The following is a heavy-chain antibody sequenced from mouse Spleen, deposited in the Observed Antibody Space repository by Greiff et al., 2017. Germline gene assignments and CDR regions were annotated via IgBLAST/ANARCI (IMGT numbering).Heavy chain of an antibody. CDR3: ARHARDWYFDV. J-gene: IGHJ1*03. CDR2: ISSGGSYT. Sequence: EVQGVESGGDLVKPGGSLKLSCAASGFTFSSYGMSWVRQTPDKRLEWVATISSGGSYTYYPDSVKGRFTISRDNAKNTLYLQMSSLKSEDTAMYYCARHARDWYFDVWGTGTTVTVSS. CDR1: GFTFSSYG. V-gene: IGHV5-6*01.